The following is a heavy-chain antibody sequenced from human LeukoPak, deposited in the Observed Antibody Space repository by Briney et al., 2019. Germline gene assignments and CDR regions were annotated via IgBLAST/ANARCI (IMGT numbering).Heavy chain of an antibody. CDR1: GGSFSGYY. J-gene: IGHJ4*02. V-gene: IGHV4-34*01. CDR3: AFSQGGGGDWPFDY. D-gene: IGHD2-21*02. Sequence: NPSETLSLTCAVYGGSFSGYYWSWIRQPPGKGLEWIGEINHSGSTNYNPSFKSRVTISVDTSKNQFSLKLSSVTAADTAVYYCAFSQGGGGDWPFDYWGQGTLVTVSS. CDR2: INHSGST.